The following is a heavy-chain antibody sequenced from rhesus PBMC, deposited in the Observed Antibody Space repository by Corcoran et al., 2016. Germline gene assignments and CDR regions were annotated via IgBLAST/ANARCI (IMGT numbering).Heavy chain of an antibody. Sequence: QLQLQESGPGLVKPSETLSLTCAVSGVSIRSNYWSWIRQPPGKGLEGIGRISGSGGSTDYNPSLKSRVTISTDTSKNQFSLKLSAVTAADTAVYYCARGPPDFWSGYWSVVSLDVWGRGVLVTVSS. J-gene: IGHJ5-2*02. CDR1: GVSIRSNY. V-gene: IGHV4-173*01. CDR2: ISGSGGST. D-gene: IGHD3-3*01. CDR3: ARGPPDFWSGYWSVVSLDV.